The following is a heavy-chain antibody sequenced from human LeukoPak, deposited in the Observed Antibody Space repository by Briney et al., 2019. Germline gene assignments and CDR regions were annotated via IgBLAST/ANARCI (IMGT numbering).Heavy chain of an antibody. J-gene: IGHJ5*02. CDR3: AKVRDLDTVLVRFDN. Sequence: GGSLRLSCAASGFTFSSYAMSWVRQAPGKGLEWVSVISGNGGRTYYADSVKGRFTISRDNSKNTLYLQMNSLRAEDTAVYYCAKVRDLDTVLVRFDNWGQGTLVTVSS. D-gene: IGHD5-18*01. V-gene: IGHV3-23*01. CDR1: GFTFSSYA. CDR2: ISGNGGRT.